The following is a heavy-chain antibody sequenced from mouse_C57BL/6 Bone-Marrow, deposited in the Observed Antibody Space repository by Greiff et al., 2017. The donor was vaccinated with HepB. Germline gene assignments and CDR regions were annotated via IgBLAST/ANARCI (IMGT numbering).Heavy chain of an antibody. CDR2: ISDGGSYT. CDR3: ASVDYEPYRAWFAY. CDR1: GFTFSSYA. Sequence: EVNVVESGGGLVKPGGSLKLSCAASGFTFSSYAMSWVRQTPEKRLEWVATISDGGSYTYYPDNVKGRFTISRDNAKNNLYLQMSHLESEDTAMYYCASVDYEPYRAWFAYWGQGTLVTVSA. J-gene: IGHJ3*01. D-gene: IGHD2-4*01. V-gene: IGHV5-4*03.